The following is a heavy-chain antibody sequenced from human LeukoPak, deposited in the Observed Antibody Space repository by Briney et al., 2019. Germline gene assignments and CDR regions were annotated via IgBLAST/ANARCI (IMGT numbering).Heavy chain of an antibody. V-gene: IGHV4-4*02. CDR3: VRKGGYDKFCYRGLDV. CDR2: VYYSGST. J-gene: IGHJ6*02. D-gene: IGHD5-12*01. Sequence: SETLSLTCAVSGDSISSSNWWSWVRQSPGKGPEWIGEVYYSGSTNYNPSLKSRVTISIDKSKNQFSLKLTSVTAADAAVFYCVRKGGYDKFCYRGLDVWGQGTTVTVSS. CDR1: GDSISSSNW.